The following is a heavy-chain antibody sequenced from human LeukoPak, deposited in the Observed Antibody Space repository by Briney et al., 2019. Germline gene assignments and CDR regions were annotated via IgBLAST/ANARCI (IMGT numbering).Heavy chain of an antibody. V-gene: IGHV4-31*03. CDR2: IYYSGSS. Sequence: SETLSLTCTVSGGSINNGGYYWSWIRQHPGKGLEWIGYIYYSGSSYYNPSLRSRVTISVDTSKNHFSLKLSSVTAADTAVYYCARWNTAIGGVDYWGQGTLVTVSS. D-gene: IGHD5-18*01. CDR1: GGSINNGGYY. J-gene: IGHJ4*02. CDR3: ARWNTAIGGVDY.